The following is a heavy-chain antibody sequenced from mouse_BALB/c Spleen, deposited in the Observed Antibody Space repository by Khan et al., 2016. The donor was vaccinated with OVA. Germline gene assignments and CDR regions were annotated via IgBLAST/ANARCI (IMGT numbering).Heavy chain of an antibody. J-gene: IGHJ4*01. D-gene: IGHD2-14*01. CDR3: ERVGYSGTMDY. V-gene: IGHV9-3-1*01. CDR1: GYTFTNYG. Sequence: QIQLVQSGPELKKPGETVKISCKASGYTFTNYGMNWVKQAPGKGLKWMGFINTYTGEPTYADDFKGRFAFSLDTSASTAYLQINNLKNEDTSTYFCERVGYSGTMDYWGQGTSVTVSS. CDR2: INTYTGEP.